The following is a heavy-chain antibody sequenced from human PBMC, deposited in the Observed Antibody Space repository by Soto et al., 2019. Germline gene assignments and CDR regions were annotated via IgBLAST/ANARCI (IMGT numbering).Heavy chain of an antibody. J-gene: IGHJ4*02. CDR1: GFTFNNYA. Sequence: GGSLRLSCAASGFTFNNYAMTWARQAPGKGMEWVSAISGSGDRTYYADSVKGRFTISRDNSKNPLYLQMNSLRADDTALYYCANWVDVTMVYFDFWGQGTLVTASS. CDR2: ISGSGDRT. D-gene: IGHD2-8*01. V-gene: IGHV3-23*01. CDR3: ANWVDVTMVYFDF.